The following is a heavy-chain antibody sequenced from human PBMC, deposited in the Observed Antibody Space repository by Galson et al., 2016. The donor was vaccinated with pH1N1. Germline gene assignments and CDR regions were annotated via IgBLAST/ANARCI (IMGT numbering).Heavy chain of an antibody. CDR2: IYHTGTT. J-gene: IGHJ3*02. CDR1: GGSITSGGYS. V-gene: IGHV4-30-2*01. Sequence: LSLTCAVSGGSITSGGYSWNWIRQPPGKGLEWIGYIYHTGTTYYNPSLKSRFTISVDTSKNQFSLKVNSVTAADTAIYYCARGRLYGGDASDIWGQGTMVTVSS. D-gene: IGHD4-23*01. CDR3: ARGRLYGGDASDI.